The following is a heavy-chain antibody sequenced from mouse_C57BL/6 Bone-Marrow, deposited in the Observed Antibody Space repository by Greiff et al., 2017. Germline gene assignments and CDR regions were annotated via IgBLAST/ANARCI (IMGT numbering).Heavy chain of an antibody. CDR3: ARHHAGFAY. J-gene: IGHJ3*01. CDR2: ISSGGSYT. V-gene: IGHV5-6*01. Sequence: EVQVVESGGDLVKPGGSLKLSCAASGFTFSSYGMSWVRQTPDKRLEWVATISSGGSYTYYPDSVKGRFTISRDNAKNTLYLQMSSLKSEDTAMYYCARHHAGFAYWGQGTRVTVSA. CDR1: GFTFSSYG.